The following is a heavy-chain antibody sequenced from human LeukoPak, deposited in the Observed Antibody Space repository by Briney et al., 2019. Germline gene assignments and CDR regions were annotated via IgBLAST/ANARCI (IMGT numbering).Heavy chain of an antibody. CDR1: GGSISSYY. CDR3: AREKFPGGRGYYGSGSYYLDY. Sequence: SETLSLTCTVSGGSISSYYWSWIRQPAGKGLEWIGRIYTSGSTNYNPSLKSRVTMSVDTSKNQFSLQLNSVTPEDTAVYYCAREKFPGGRGYYGSGSYYLDYWGQGTLVTVSS. J-gene: IGHJ4*02. CDR2: IYTSGST. V-gene: IGHV4-4*07. D-gene: IGHD3-10*01.